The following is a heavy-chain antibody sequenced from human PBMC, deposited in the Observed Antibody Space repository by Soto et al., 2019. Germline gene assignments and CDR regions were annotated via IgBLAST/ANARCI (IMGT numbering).Heavy chain of an antibody. Sequence: ASVQVSCKASCYTFTSYGISWVRQAPGQGLEWMGWISAYNGNTNYAQKLQGRVTMTTDTSTSTAYMELRSLRSDDTAVYYCARGGYDFWSGYYNYYYYYMDVWGKGTTVTVSS. V-gene: IGHV1-18*01. CDR1: CYTFTSYG. CDR3: ARGGYDFWSGYYNYYYYYMDV. J-gene: IGHJ6*03. CDR2: ISAYNGNT. D-gene: IGHD3-3*01.